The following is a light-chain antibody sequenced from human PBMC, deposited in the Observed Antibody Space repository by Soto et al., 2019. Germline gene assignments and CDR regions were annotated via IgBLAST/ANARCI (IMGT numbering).Light chain of an antibody. CDR3: PERRNWPLT. CDR2: DAS. CDR1: QSVSSY. V-gene: IGKV3-11*01. Sequence: EIVLTQSPATLSLSPGERATLSCRASQSVSSYLAWYQQKPGQAPRLLIYDASNRATGIPARFSGSGSGTDFSLPIRSLEPEDFAVYYRPERRNWPLTFGGGTKVEIK. J-gene: IGKJ4*01.